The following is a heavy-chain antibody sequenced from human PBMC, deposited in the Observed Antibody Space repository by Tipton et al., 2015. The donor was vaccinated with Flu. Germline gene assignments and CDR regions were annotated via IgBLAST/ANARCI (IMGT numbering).Heavy chain of an antibody. D-gene: IGHD5-24*01. Sequence: TLSLTCTVSGYSISSGFYWGWIRQPSGKGLEWIGNIYHSGSTFYNPSLKSRVTISVDTSKNQFSLKLSSVTAADTAVYYCARGDGYNFDYWGQGTLVTVSS. CDR1: GYSISSGFY. J-gene: IGHJ4*02. V-gene: IGHV4-38-2*02. CDR2: IYHSGST. CDR3: ARGDGYNFDY.